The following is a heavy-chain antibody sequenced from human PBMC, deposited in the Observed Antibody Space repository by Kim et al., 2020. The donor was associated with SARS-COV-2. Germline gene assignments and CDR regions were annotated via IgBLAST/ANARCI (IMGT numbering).Heavy chain of an antibody. D-gene: IGHD3-22*01. Sequence: NPSLKSRVTISVDTSKNQFSLKLSSVTAADTAVYYCARAPIVVVITDFDYWGQGTLVTVSS. J-gene: IGHJ4*02. CDR3: ARAPIVVVITDFDY. V-gene: IGHV4-31*02.